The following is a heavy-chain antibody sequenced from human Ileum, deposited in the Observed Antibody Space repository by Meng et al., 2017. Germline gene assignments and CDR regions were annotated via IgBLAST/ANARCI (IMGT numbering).Heavy chain of an antibody. D-gene: IGHD5-18*01. Sequence: SRAEVKKPVSSVKVSSKSSVGYFSSYAISWVRQAPGQGIEWMGGITPIFGIANYAQKFQCRVTITADTSTSTAYMALSSLRSEDTAVYYCARVELTDTAMGRGWFDPWGQGTLVTVSS. CDR1: VGYFSSYA. CDR3: ARVELTDTAMGRGWFDP. V-gene: IGHV1-69*17. CDR2: ITPIFGIA. J-gene: IGHJ5*02.